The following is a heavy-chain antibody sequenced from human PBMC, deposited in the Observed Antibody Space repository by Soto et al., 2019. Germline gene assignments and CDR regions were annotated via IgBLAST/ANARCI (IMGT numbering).Heavy chain of an antibody. CDR3: ARDTILEWLLYPNYYYYYGMDV. D-gene: IGHD3-3*01. Sequence: GGSRRLSCGASGFTFSGYGMHGGGQAPGKGLGWVAVIWYDGSNKYYADSVKGRFTISRDNSKNTLYLQMNSLRAEDTAVYYCARDTILEWLLYPNYYYYYGMDVWGQGTTVTVAS. CDR2: IWYDGSNK. J-gene: IGHJ6*02. V-gene: IGHV3-33*01. CDR1: GFTFSGYG.